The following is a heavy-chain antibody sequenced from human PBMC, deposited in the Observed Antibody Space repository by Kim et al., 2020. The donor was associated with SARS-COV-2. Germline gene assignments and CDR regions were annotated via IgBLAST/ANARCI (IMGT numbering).Heavy chain of an antibody. CDR3: ARGVAGSYYHLLDY. J-gene: IGHJ4*02. Sequence: GGSLRLSCAASGFTFSSYSMNWVRQAPGKGLEWVSSISSSSSYIYYADSVKGRFTISRDNAKNSLYLQMNSLRAEDTAVYYCARGVAGSYYHLLDYWGQGTLVTVSS. CDR2: ISSSSSYI. CDR1: GFTFSSYS. V-gene: IGHV3-21*01. D-gene: IGHD3-10*01.